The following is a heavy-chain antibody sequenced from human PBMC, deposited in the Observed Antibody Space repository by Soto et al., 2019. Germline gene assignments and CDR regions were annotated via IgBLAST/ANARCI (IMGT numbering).Heavy chain of an antibody. CDR2: ISAGGTDT. Sequence: GGSLRLSCEASGFILSSSAMSWIRQAPGKWLEWVSAISAGGTDTYYADSVRGRFTISGDNSRNTVYLQMNSLRAEDTAVYYCAKGPTIFGVVITFEYYYGMDVWGQGXTVTVYS. D-gene: IGHD3-3*01. J-gene: IGHJ6*02. CDR3: AKGPTIFGVVITFEYYYGMDV. CDR1: GFILSSSA. V-gene: IGHV3-23*01.